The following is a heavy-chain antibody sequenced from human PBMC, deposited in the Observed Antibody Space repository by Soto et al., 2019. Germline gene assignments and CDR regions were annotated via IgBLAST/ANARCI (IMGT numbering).Heavy chain of an antibody. D-gene: IGHD3-10*01. CDR2: IIPFIRAS. CDR3: ARNLRYFGSGSFFRGMDV. J-gene: IGHJ6*02. CDR1: GDTFCSYA. Sequence: QVLLVQSGAEVKKPGSSVKVSCKTSGDTFCSYAISWVRQAPVQGLEWMGGIIPFIRASNYAQKFQGRVTITADESTTTVHMDLSSLRFEDTAVYYCARNLRYFGSGSFFRGMDVWGQGTTVTVSS. V-gene: IGHV1-69*01.